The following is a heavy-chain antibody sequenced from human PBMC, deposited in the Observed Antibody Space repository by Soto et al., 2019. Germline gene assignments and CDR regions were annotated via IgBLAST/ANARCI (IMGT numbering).Heavy chain of an antibody. CDR1: GYTFTSYG. D-gene: IGHD6-13*01. CDR2: ISAYNGNT. J-gene: IGHJ3*02. CDR3: ARTYSSSWYGDDAFDI. V-gene: IGHV1-18*01. Sequence: GASVKVSCKASGYTFTSYGISWVRQAPGQGLEWMGWISAYNGNTNYAQKLQGRVTMTTDTSTSTAYMELRSLRSDDTAVYYCARTYSSSWYGDDAFDIWGQGTMVTVSS.